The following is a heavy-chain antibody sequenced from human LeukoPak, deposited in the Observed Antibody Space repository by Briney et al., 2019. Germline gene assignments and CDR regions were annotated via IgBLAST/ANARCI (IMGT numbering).Heavy chain of an antibody. CDR1: GFTFSSYA. CDR3: AKAVAGKGGGGLDY. V-gene: IGHV3-9*01. Sequence: GGSLRLSCAASGFTFSSYAMSWVRQAPGKGLEWVSGISWNSGSIGYADSVKGRFTISRDNAKNSLYLQMNSLRAEDTALYYCAKAVAGKGGGGLDYWGQGTLVTVSS. D-gene: IGHD6-19*01. CDR2: ISWNSGSI. J-gene: IGHJ4*02.